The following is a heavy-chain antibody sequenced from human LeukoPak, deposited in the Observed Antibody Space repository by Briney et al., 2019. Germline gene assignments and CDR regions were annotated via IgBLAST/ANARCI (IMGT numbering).Heavy chain of an antibody. CDR1: GGSISSGSYY. Sequence: ETLSLTCTVSGGSISSGSYYWSWVRQPAGKGLEWVSAISGSGGSTYYADSVKGRFTISRDNSKNTLYLQMNSLRAEDTAVYYCAKDSFIVVVPTAAFDIWGQGTMVTVSS. V-gene: IGHV3-23*01. CDR2: ISGSGGST. CDR3: AKDSFIVVVPTAAFDI. J-gene: IGHJ3*02. D-gene: IGHD2-2*01.